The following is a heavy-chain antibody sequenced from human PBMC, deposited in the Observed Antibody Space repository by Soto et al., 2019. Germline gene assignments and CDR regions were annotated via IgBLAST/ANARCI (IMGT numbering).Heavy chain of an antibody. CDR1: GFTFSSYG. CDR2: ISYDGSNK. Sequence: HPGGSLRLSCAASGFTFSSYGMHWVRQAPGKGLERVAVISYDGSNKYYADSVKGRFTISRDNSKNTPYLQMNSLRAEDTAVYYCAKDSSTALLLWFGELDYWGQGTLVTVSS. J-gene: IGHJ4*02. V-gene: IGHV3-30*18. D-gene: IGHD3-10*01. CDR3: AKDSSTALLLWFGELDY.